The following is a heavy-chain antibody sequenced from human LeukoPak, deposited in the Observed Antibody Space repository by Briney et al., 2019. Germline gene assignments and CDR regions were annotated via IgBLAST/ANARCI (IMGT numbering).Heavy chain of an antibody. CDR3: ARAPGYRSFLDY. D-gene: IGHD6-13*01. V-gene: IGHV3-23*01. Sequence: GGSLRFSCAASGFTFSSYAMSWVRQAPGKGLEWVSAISGSGGSTYYADSVKGRFTISRDNSKNTLYLQMNSLRAEDTAVYYCARAPGYRSFLDYWGQGTLVTVSS. J-gene: IGHJ4*02. CDR1: GFTFSSYA. CDR2: ISGSGGST.